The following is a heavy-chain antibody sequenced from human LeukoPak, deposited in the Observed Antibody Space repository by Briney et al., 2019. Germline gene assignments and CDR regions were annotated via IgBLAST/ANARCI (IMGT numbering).Heavy chain of an antibody. Sequence: GGSLRLSCAASGLTLSNYWMHWVRQVPGKGLVWVSRINGEGSSISYADSVKGRFTISRDNAKNTLNLQMNSLRAEDTAVYYCARGRGVSFDYWGQGALVTVSS. V-gene: IGHV3-74*01. CDR3: ARGRGVSFDY. CDR2: INGEGSSI. CDR1: GLTLSNYW. J-gene: IGHJ4*02. D-gene: IGHD3-10*01.